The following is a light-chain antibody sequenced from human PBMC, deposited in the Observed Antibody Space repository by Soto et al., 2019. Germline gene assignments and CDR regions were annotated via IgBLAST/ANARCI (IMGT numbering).Light chain of an antibody. CDR2: EVG. V-gene: IGLV2-14*01. J-gene: IGLJ1*01. CDR1: SRDVGGHNH. Sequence: QSVLTQPASVYGSHAQSITISCTGSSRDVGGHNHVSWYQQHPGKAPKHIIYEVGNRPSGVSNRLSGSKSGNTASLTISGFQSEDEADYYCNSYTSSSTHLFGNGTKLTVL. CDR3: NSYTSSSTHL.